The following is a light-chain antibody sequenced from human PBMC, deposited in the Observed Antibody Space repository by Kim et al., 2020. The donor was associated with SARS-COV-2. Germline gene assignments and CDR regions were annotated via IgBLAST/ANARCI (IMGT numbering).Light chain of an antibody. J-gene: IGKJ1*01. CDR1: QSVSDSN. CDR2: GAS. Sequence: SPGVRATLPCRAGQSVSDSNLAWYQQNPGRAPRLLIYGASTRATGIPDRFSGSGSGTDFTLTISRLEPEDFAMYYCQQYGYSPWTFGQGTKVDIK. CDR3: QQYGYSPWT. V-gene: IGKV3-20*01.